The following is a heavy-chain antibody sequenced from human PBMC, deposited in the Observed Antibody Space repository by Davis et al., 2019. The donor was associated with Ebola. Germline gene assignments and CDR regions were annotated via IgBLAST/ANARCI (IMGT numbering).Heavy chain of an antibody. CDR3: ARLPLYYYYGMDV. J-gene: IGHJ6*02. V-gene: IGHV4-30-4*01. CDR1: GGSISSGDYY. D-gene: IGHD2-2*01. CDR2: IYYSGST. Sequence: SETLSLTCTVSGGSISSGDYYWSWIRQPPGKGLEWIGYIYYSGSTYYNPSLKSRVTISVDTSKNQFSLKLSSVTAADTAVYYCARLPLYYYYGMDVWGQGTTVTVSS.